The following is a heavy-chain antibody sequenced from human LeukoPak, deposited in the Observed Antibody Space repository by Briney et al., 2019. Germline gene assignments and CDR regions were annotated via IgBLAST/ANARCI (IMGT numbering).Heavy chain of an antibody. Sequence: GESLKISFKGSGYTFTSYWIGWVRQMPGKGLEWMGIIYPDDSDTRYSPSFQGQVTISADKSITTAYLQWSSLKASDTAMYYCARGSEYCTNGVCYTGNYFDYWGQGTLVTVSS. D-gene: IGHD2-8*01. V-gene: IGHV5-51*01. J-gene: IGHJ4*02. CDR1: GYTFTSYW. CDR3: ARGSEYCTNGVCYTGNYFDY. CDR2: IYPDDSDT.